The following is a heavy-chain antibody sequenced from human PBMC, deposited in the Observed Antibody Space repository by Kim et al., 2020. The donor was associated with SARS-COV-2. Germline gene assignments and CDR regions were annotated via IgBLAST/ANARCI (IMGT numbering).Heavy chain of an antibody. D-gene: IGHD6-19*01. CDR3: TRVGGSGYLPC. J-gene: IGHJ4*02. V-gene: IGHV3-7*03. CDR1: GFTLSSYW. Sequence: GGSLRLSCAASGFTLSSYWMSWVRQAPGKGLEWVANIMQDENKRYYVDSVKGRFTISRDNAKNSLYLQMNSLRVEDTAVYYCTRVGGSGYLPCWGQGTLVTVSS. CDR2: IMQDENKR.